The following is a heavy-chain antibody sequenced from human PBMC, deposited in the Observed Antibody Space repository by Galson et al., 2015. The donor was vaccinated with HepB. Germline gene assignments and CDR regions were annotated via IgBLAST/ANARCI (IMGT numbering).Heavy chain of an antibody. CDR2: IIPILGTA. D-gene: IGHD3-16*01. CDR1: GGTFTSYA. Sequence: SVKVSCKASGGTFTSYAFSWVRQAPGQGLEWMGGIIPILGTANYAESFQGRLTITADRSTSTVYMELSSLRSDDATLYYCAAGGQRVFSYYMDVWGKGTTVVVSS. V-gene: IGHV1-69*10. CDR3: AAGGQRVFSYYMDV. J-gene: IGHJ6*03.